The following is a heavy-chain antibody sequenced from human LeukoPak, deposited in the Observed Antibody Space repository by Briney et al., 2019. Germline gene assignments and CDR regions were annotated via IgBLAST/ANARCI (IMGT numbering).Heavy chain of an antibody. J-gene: IGHJ3*02. D-gene: IGHD3-22*01. CDR1: GGSISSYY. Sequence: SETLSLTCTVSGGSISSYYWSWIRQPAGKGLEWIGRIYTSGSTNYNPSLKSRVTMSVDTSKNQFSLKLSSVTAADMAVYYCARGAYYYDSRGYFTFHIWGQGTMVTVSS. V-gene: IGHV4-4*07. CDR3: ARGAYYYDSRGYFTFHI. CDR2: IYTSGST.